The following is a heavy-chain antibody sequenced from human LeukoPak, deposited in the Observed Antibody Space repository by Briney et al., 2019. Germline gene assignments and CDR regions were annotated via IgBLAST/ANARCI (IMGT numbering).Heavy chain of an antibody. CDR2: ISSSGSTI. CDR1: GFTFSSYE. Sequence: PGGSLRLSCAASGFTFSSYEMNWVRQAPGKGLEWVSYISSSGSTIYYADSVKGRFTISRDNAKNSLYLQMNSLRAEDTAVYYCATAPYIAAAGGNNWFDPWGQGTLVTVSS. J-gene: IGHJ5*02. V-gene: IGHV3-48*03. CDR3: ATAPYIAAAGGNNWFDP. D-gene: IGHD6-13*01.